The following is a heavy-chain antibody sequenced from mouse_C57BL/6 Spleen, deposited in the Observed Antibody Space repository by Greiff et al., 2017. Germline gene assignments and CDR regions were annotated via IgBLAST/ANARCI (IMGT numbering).Heavy chain of an antibody. J-gene: IGHJ4*01. CDR2: IKPSNGGT. Sequence: QVQLQQPGTELVKPGASVKLSCKSSGYTFTSYWMHWVKQRPGQGLDWIGHIKPSNGGTNYNEKFKSKATLTVDKSSSTAYMQLSSLTSEDSAVYYCAREYGSSPYAMDYWGQGTSVTVSS. CDR1: GYTFTSYW. CDR3: AREYGSSPYAMDY. D-gene: IGHD1-1*01. V-gene: IGHV1-53*01.